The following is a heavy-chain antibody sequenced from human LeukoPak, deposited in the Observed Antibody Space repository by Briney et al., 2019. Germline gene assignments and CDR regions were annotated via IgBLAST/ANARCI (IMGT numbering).Heavy chain of an antibody. V-gene: IGHV3-23*01. D-gene: IGHD6-13*01. CDR1: GFTFSSYA. CDR3: AKGSRWYWFDP. J-gene: IGHJ5*02. CDR2: ISDSGGST. Sequence: GASLRLPCAASGFTFSSYAMSWVRQAPGKGLEWVSTISDSGGSTYYADSVKGRFTISRDTSKNTLYLQMNSLRADDTAVYYCAKGSRWYWFDPWGQGTLVTASS.